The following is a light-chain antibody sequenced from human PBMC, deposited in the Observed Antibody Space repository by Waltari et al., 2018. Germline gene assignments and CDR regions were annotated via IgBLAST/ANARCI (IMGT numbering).Light chain of an antibody. CDR2: GAS. V-gene: IGKV3-15*01. Sequence: IVMTQSPATLSVFPGEEAILSCRSSQIVTFNVAWYQQKHGQPPRLLIYGASNRAPGVPRRFLGSGAGTDFTLTISSPQSEDSAVYFCHQYNDWPPEDTLGQGTKLEIK. CDR1: QIVTFN. J-gene: IGKJ2*01. CDR3: HQYNDWPPEDT.